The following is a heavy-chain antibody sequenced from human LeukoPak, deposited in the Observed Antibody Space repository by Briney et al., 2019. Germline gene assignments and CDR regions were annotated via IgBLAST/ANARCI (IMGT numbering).Heavy chain of an antibody. CDR1: GYSISSGYY. CDR3: ARGDYSNVDY. D-gene: IGHD4-11*01. CDR2: IYHSGST. V-gene: IGHV4-38-2*02. J-gene: IGHJ4*02. Sequence: SETLSLTRTVSGYSISSGYYWGWIRQPPGKGLEWIGSIYHSGSTYYNPSLKSRVTLSVDTSKNQFSLKLSSVTAADTAVYYCARGDYSNVDYWGQGTLVTVSS.